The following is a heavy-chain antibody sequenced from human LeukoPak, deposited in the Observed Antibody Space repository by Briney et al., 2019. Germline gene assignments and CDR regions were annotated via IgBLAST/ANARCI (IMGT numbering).Heavy chain of an antibody. J-gene: IGHJ4*02. CDR1: GFTFSDYY. CDR3: ARIEKWTNLVRYYFDN. CDR2: ITSSSGYT. V-gene: IGHV3-11*03. Sequence: GGSLRLSCAASGFTFSDYYMSWIRQAPGKGLEWISFITSSSGYTYYADSVKGRFIISRDNAKNSLYLQMNSLRAEDTAVYFCARIEKWTNLVRYYFDNWGQGTLVTVSS. D-gene: IGHD1-14*01.